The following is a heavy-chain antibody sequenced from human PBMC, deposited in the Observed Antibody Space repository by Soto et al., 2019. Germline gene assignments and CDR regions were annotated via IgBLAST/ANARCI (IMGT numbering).Heavy chain of an antibody. CDR1: GGSISSSSYY. D-gene: IGHD2-2*01. J-gene: IGHJ5*02. Sequence: LSLTCTVSGGSISSSSYYWGWIRQPPGKGLEWIGSIYYSGSTYYNPSLKSRVTISVDTSKNQFSLKLSSVTAADTAVYYCAQAAMPYNWFDPWGQGTLVTVSS. CDR3: AQAAMPYNWFDP. CDR2: IYYSGST. V-gene: IGHV4-39*01.